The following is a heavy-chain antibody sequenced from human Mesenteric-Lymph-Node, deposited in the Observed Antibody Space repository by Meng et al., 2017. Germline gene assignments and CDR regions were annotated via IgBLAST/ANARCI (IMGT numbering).Heavy chain of an antibody. CDR3: ARGLGRICSSTSCSYDY. CDR1: GYTFTSYG. D-gene: IGHD2-2*01. CDR2: MNPNSGNT. V-gene: IGHV1-8*02. J-gene: IGHJ4*02. Sequence: ASVKVSCKASGYTFTSYGISWVRQATGQGLEWMGWMNPNSGNTGYAQKFQGRVTMTRNTSISTAYMELSSLRSEDTAVYYCARGLGRICSSTSCSYDYWGQGTLVTVSS.